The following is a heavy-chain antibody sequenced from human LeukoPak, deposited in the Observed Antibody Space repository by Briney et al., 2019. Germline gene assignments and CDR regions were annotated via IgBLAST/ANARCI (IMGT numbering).Heavy chain of an antibody. CDR3: AREHNMLTGYDDFDI. J-gene: IGHJ3*02. CDR1: GFTFSSYA. CDR2: INSDGSST. Sequence: GGSLRPSCAASGFTFSSYAMHWVRQAPGKGLVLVSRINSDGSSTSYADSVKGRFTISRVNAKNKLYLQMNSLRAEDTAVYYCAREHNMLTGYDDFDIWGKGTMVTVSS. V-gene: IGHV3-74*01. D-gene: IGHD3-9*01.